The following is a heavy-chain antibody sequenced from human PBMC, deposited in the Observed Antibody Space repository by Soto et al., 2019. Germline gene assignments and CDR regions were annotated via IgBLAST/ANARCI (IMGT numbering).Heavy chain of an antibody. J-gene: IGHJ4*02. D-gene: IGHD1-26*01. V-gene: IGHV2-5*02. CDR2: IYWDDDK. CDR3: AHSSGSYYGGDFDY. CDR1: GFSLSTSEVG. Sequence: QITLKESGPTLVKPTQTLTLTCTFSGFSLSTSEVGVGWIRQPPGKALEWLALIYWDDDKRYSPSLKSRLTITKDTSKNQVVLTMTNMDPVDTATYYCAHSSGSYYGGDFDYWGQGTLVTVSS.